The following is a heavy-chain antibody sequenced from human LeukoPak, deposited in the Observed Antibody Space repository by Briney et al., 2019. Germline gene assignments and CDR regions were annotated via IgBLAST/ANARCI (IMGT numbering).Heavy chain of an antibody. D-gene: IGHD2-15*01. J-gene: IGHJ4*02. CDR1: GYTLTELS. Sequence: ASVKVSCKVSGYTLTELSMHWVRQAPGKGLEWMGGFDPEDGETIYAQKFQGRVTMTEDTSTDTAYMELGSLRSEDTAVYYCATKDSLLGYCSGGSCSAPFDYWGQGTLVTVSS. CDR2: FDPEDGET. CDR3: ATKDSLLGYCSGGSCSAPFDY. V-gene: IGHV1-24*01.